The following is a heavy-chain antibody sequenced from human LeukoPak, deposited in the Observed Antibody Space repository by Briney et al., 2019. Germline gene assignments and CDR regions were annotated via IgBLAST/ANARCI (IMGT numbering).Heavy chain of an antibody. J-gene: IGHJ3*02. CDR3: ARGIRETYYYDSSSRDAFDI. D-gene: IGHD3-22*01. CDR2: IIPIFGTA. V-gene: IGHV1-69*13. Sequence: GAPVNLSCTASGGTFTSYTISWVRQAPGQGLEWMGGIIPIFGTANYAQKFQGRVTITADESTSTAYMELSSLRSEDTAVYYCARGIRETYYYDSSSRDAFDIWGQGTMVTVSS. CDR1: GGTFTSYT.